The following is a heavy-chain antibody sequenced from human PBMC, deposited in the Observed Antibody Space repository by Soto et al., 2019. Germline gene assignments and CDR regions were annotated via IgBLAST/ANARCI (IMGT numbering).Heavy chain of an antibody. V-gene: IGHV6-1*01. CDR2: IYYRSKWFH. J-gene: IGHJ6*02. D-gene: IGHD2-15*01. CDR1: VDSASSNGAC. CDR3: ARVHCSAGTCLDGLDF. Sequence: SQTLSLTSVLSVDSASSNGACWNWLRQSPSRGLQWLGRIYYRSKWFHDYAASVESRMAINPDTSRNQFSLQLNYVTPEDTAVYYCARVHCSAGTCLDGLDFWGQGTTVTV.